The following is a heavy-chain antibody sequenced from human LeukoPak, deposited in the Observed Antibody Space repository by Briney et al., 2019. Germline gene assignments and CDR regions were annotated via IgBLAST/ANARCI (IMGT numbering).Heavy chain of an antibody. Sequence: PSETLSLTCAVYGGSFSGYYWSWIRQPPGKGLEWIGEINHSGSTNYNPSLKSRVTISVDTSKNQFSLKLSSVTAADTAVYYCARGVSILTVPWVDTRKRNDYYGMDVWGQGTTVTVSS. CDR3: ARGVSILTVPWVDTRKRNDYYGMDV. D-gene: IGHD3-9*01. CDR2: INHSGST. J-gene: IGHJ6*02. V-gene: IGHV4-34*01. CDR1: GGSFSGYY.